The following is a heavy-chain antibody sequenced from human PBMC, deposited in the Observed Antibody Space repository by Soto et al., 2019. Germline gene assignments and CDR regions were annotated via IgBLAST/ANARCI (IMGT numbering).Heavy chain of an antibody. J-gene: IGHJ2*01. Sequence: EGNLVESGGGLVRPGRSLRLSCAASGFTFSNSDMHWVRQTTGKGLEWLSGIGTVGDTYYPPSVRGRFTISRENAKNSLYLQMDGLRAEDTAVYFCARGTGAQLMYFDLWGRGTLVTVSS. CDR1: GFTFSNSD. D-gene: IGHD7-27*01. CDR3: ARGTGAQLMYFDL. V-gene: IGHV3-13*01. CDR2: IGTVGDT.